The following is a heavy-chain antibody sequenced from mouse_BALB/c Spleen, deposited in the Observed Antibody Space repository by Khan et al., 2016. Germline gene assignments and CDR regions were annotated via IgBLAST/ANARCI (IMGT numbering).Heavy chain of an antibody. J-gene: IGHJ2*01. V-gene: IGHV4-2*02. CDR3: ARLSTTGAFDY. D-gene: IGHD4-1*02. CDR1: GFDFSRYW. Sequence: EVKLLESGGGLVQPGGSLNLSCAASGFDFSRYWMSWARQAPGKGQEWIGEINPGSSTINYTPSLKDKFIISRDNAKNTLYLQMSKVRSEDTALYYCARLSTTGAFDYWGQGTTLTVSS. CDR2: INPGSSTI.